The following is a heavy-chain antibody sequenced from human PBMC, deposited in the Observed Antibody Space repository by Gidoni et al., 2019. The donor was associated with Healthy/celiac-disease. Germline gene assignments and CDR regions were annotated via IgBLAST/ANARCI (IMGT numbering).Heavy chain of an antibody. J-gene: IGHJ5*02. CDR1: GYTFTGYY. Sequence: GQLVQSGAEVKKPAASVKVSCKASGYTFTGYYMHWVRQAPGQGLEWMGWINPNSGGTNYAQKFQGRVTMTRDTSISTAYMELSRLRSDDTAVYYCARTLCYGGNRPSCWFDPWGQGTLVTVSS. CDR2: INPNSGGT. V-gene: IGHV1-2*02. CDR3: ARTLCYGGNRPSCWFDP. D-gene: IGHD4-17*01.